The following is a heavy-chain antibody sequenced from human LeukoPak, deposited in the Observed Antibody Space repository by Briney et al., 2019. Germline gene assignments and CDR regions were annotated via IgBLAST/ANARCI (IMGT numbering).Heavy chain of an antibody. Sequence: GGSLRLSCAASGFTFSSYSMNWVRQAPGKGLEWVSSISSSRSYIYYADSVKGRFTISRDNAKNSLYLQMNSLRAEDTAVYYCASDVVVTADDAFDIWGQGTMVTVSS. CDR2: ISSSRSYI. CDR1: GFTFSSYS. D-gene: IGHD2-21*02. V-gene: IGHV3-21*01. J-gene: IGHJ3*02. CDR3: ASDVVVTADDAFDI.